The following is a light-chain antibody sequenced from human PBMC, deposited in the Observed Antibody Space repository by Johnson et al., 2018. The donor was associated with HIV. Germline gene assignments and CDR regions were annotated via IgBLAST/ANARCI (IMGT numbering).Light chain of an antibody. CDR3: GTWGSSLSAGV. J-gene: IGLJ1*01. CDR1: SSNIGNNY. Sequence: QSVLTQPPSVSAAPGQKVTISCSGSSSNIGNNYVSWYQQLPGTAPKLLIYENNKRPSGIPDRFSGSKSGTSATLGITGLQTGDEAEYYFGTWGSSLSAGVFGTWTKDPIL. V-gene: IGLV1-51*02. CDR2: ENN.